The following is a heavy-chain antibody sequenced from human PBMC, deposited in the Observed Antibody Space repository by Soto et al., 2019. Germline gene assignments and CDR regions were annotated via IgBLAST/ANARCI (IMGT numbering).Heavy chain of an antibody. D-gene: IGHD3-16*02. CDR3: ARLGSYRYTDDDY. V-gene: IGHV3-30-3*01. CDR2: ISYDGSNK. J-gene: IGHJ4*02. Sequence: PGGSLRLSCAASGFTFSSYAMHWVRQAPGKGLEWVAVISYDGSNKYYADSVKGRFTISRDNSKNTLYLQMNSLRAEDTAVYYCARLGSYRYTDDDYWGQGTLVTVSS. CDR1: GFTFSSYA.